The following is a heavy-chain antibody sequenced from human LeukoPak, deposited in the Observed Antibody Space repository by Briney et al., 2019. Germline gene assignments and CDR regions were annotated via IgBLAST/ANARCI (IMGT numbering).Heavy chain of an antibody. CDR2: INHSGST. CDR3: ARYGGGSYWYFNL. CDR1: GGSLSGYY. V-gene: IGHV4-34*01. D-gene: IGHD2-15*01. J-gene: IGHJ2*01. Sequence: SETLSLTCAVYGGSLSGYYWTWIRQPPGKGLEWIGEINHSGSTNYSPSHKSRVTISVDTSNNQFSLKLSSVTAADTAVYFCARYGGGSYWYFNLWGRGTLVTVSS.